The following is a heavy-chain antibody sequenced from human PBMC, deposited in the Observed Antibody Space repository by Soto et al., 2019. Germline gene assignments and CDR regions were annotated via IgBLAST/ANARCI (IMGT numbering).Heavy chain of an antibody. D-gene: IGHD5-12*01. CDR1: GXTLSSYR. CDR3: AREGRSSGSDYFDY. CDR2: ISSSSSTT. J-gene: IGHJ4*02. Sequence: GSLRLACGASGXTLSSYRLDWVRQAPGKGLELISYISSSSSTTFYADSVKGRFTISRYNDKNSLYLKMKKLRDEDTAVYFCAREGRSSGSDYFDYWGQGTLVTVS. V-gene: IGHV3-48*02.